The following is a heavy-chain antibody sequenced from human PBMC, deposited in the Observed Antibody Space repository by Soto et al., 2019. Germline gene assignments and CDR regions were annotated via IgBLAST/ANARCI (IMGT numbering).Heavy chain of an antibody. CDR1: GGSISSGGYY. Sequence: SETLSLTCTVSGGSISSGGYYWSWIRQHPGKGLEWIGYIYYSGSTYYNPSLKSRVTISVDTSKNQFSLKLSSVTAADTAVYYCAREGVCGGDCHYFDYWGQGTLVTVSS. D-gene: IGHD2-21*02. V-gene: IGHV4-31*03. CDR2: IYYSGST. CDR3: AREGVCGGDCHYFDY. J-gene: IGHJ4*02.